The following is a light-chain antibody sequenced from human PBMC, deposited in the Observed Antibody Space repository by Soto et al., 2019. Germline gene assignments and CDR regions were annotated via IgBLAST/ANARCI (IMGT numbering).Light chain of an antibody. J-gene: IGLJ3*02. Sequence: QSALTQPASVSGSPGQSITISCTGTSSDVGGYNYVSWYQQHPGKAPKLMIYEVTNRPSGVSNRFSGSKSGNTASLTISGLQAEDEADYYCSSYTSSITPVFRGGTKVTVL. V-gene: IGLV2-14*01. CDR3: SSYTSSITPV. CDR1: SSDVGGYNY. CDR2: EVT.